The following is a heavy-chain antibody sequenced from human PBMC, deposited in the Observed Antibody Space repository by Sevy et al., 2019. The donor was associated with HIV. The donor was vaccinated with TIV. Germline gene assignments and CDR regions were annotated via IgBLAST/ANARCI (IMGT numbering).Heavy chain of an antibody. CDR1: GFTVSSNY. Sequence: GGSQRLSCAASGFTVSSNYMSWVRQAPGKGLEWVSVIYSGGSTYYADSVKGRFTISRDNSKNTLYLQMNSLRAEDTAVYYCARDSGLCGGDCYSYWGQGTLVTVSS. D-gene: IGHD2-21*02. CDR3: ARDSGLCGGDCYSY. CDR2: IYSGGST. V-gene: IGHV3-53*01. J-gene: IGHJ4*02.